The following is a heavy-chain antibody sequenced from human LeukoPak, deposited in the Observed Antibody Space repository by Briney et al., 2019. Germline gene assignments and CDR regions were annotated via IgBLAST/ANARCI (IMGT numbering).Heavy chain of an antibody. V-gene: IGHV3-23*01. CDR2: IRVGSTNT. D-gene: IGHD3-10*01. Sequence: PGGSLRLSCAASGFSLTNYALTWVRQAPGRGLEWVSSIRVGSTNTYYADSVKGRFTISRDDSRSTFYLYMNSLRPDDTAVYYCTKAPFDLIKGTYDLWGQGTKVTVSS. J-gene: IGHJ3*01. CDR3: TKAPFDLIKGTYDL. CDR1: GFSLTNYA.